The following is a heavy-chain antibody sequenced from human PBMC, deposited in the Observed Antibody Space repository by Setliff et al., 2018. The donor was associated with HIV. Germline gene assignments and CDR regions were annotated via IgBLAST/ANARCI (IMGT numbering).Heavy chain of an antibody. CDR1: GVSISSGGYS. CDR2: IYHSGST. CDR3: ARGGSRGSWYWDY. J-gene: IGHJ4*02. D-gene: IGHD6-13*01. Sequence: SETLSLTCTVSGVSISSGGYSWSWIRQPPGKGLEWIGYIYHSGSTHYNPSLKSRVTISVDRSKNQFSLKLSSVTAADTAVYYCARGGSRGSWYWDYWGQGTLVTVSS. V-gene: IGHV4-30-2*01.